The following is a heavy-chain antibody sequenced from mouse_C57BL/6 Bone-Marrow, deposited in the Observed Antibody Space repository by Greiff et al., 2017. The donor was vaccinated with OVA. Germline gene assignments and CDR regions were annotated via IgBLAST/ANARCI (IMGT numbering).Heavy chain of an antibody. Sequence: QVQLQQSGAELVKPGASVKISCKASGYAFSSYWMNWVKQRPGKGLEWIGQIYPGDGDTKYNGKFKGKATLTADKSSSTAYMQLSSLTSEDSAVYLGASNYGSCYYFDVWGTGTTVTVSS. CDR1: GYAFSSYW. J-gene: IGHJ1*03. CDR2: IYPGDGDT. D-gene: IGHD1-1*01. CDR3: ASNYGSCYYFDV. V-gene: IGHV1-80*01.